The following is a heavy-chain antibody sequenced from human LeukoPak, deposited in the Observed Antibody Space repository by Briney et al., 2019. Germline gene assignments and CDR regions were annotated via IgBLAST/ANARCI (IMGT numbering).Heavy chain of an antibody. CDR1: GFTVSDNY. CDR2: IYSDGST. Sequence: GGSLRLSCAASGFTVSDNYMSWVRQAPGKELEWVSIIYSDGSTYYADSVKGRFTISRDNSKNTLYLQMNSLRAEDTAVYYCARDPGYNYGYDYWGQGTLVTVSS. V-gene: IGHV3-53*01. D-gene: IGHD5-18*01. CDR3: ARDPGYNYGYDY. J-gene: IGHJ4*02.